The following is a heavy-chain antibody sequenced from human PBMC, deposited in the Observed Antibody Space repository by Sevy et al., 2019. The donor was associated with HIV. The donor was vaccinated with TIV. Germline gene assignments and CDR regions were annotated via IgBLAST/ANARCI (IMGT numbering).Heavy chain of an antibody. D-gene: IGHD3-22*01. Sequence: GGSLRLSCVASGFNLSPYWMTWVRQAPGKGLEWVANIKQDGNEKNYVDSVKGRFTGSRDNAKNALYLQMYSLRVEDTAVYFCASNTYHYDSNTYYPVYWGQGTRVTVSS. V-gene: IGHV3-7*01. CDR1: GFNLSPYW. CDR3: ASNTYHYDSNTYYPVY. J-gene: IGHJ4*02. CDR2: IKQDGNEK.